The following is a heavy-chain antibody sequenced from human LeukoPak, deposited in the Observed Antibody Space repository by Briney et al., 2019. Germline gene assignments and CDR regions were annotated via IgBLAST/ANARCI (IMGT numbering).Heavy chain of an antibody. D-gene: IGHD4-17*01. CDR2: IYYSGST. J-gene: IGHJ3*02. Sequence: PSETLSLTCTVSGGSISSYYWSWIRQPPGKGLEWIGYIYYSGSTNYNPSLKSRVTISVDTSKNQFSLKLSSVTAADTAVYYCASSDYGDYVNAFDIWGQGTMVTVSS. V-gene: IGHV4-59*01. CDR3: ASSDYGDYVNAFDI. CDR1: GGSISSYY.